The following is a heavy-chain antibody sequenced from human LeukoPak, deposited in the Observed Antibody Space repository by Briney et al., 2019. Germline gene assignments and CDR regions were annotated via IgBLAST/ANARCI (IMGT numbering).Heavy chain of an antibody. V-gene: IGHV4-30-4*01. D-gene: IGHD5-12*01. CDR3: ARYSGYDGAFDI. CDR1: GGSISSGDYY. Sequence: SQTLSLTCTVSGGSISSGDYYWSWIRQPPGKGLEWIGYIYYSGSTYYNPSLKSRVTISVDTSKNQFSLKLSSVTAADTAVYYCARYSGYDGAFDIWGQGTMVTVSS. CDR2: IYYSGST. J-gene: IGHJ3*02.